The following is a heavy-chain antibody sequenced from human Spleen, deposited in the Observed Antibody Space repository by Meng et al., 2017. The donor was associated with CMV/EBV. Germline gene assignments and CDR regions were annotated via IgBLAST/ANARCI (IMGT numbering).Heavy chain of an antibody. Sequence: FTFSSYWMHWVRQAPGEGLGWVSRINRDGGSTSYADSVKGRFTISRDNAKNTLYLQMNSLRAEDTAVYYCARVSRYCGGDCYSWFDPWGQGTLVTVSS. D-gene: IGHD2-21*01. CDR2: INRDGGST. V-gene: IGHV3-74*01. CDR3: ARVSRYCGGDCYSWFDP. CDR1: FTFSSYW. J-gene: IGHJ5*02.